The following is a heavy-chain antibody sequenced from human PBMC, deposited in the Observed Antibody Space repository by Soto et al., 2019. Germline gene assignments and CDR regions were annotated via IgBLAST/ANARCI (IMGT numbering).Heavy chain of an antibody. D-gene: IGHD3-16*01. V-gene: IGHV3-7*03. CDR3: ARVTAVITWGVHGMDV. Sequence: EAQLVESGGGLVQPGGSLRLSCAASGFTFSNFWMTWIRQAPGKGLEWVANINQDGSEKYYVDSVKGRFTISRDNAKNSLYLQMNSLRAEETAIYYCARVTAVITWGVHGMDVWGQGTTVTVSS. CDR1: GFTFSNFW. CDR2: INQDGSEK. J-gene: IGHJ6*02.